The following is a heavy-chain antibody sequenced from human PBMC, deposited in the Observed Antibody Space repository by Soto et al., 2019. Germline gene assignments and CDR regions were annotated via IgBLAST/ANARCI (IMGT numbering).Heavy chain of an antibody. J-gene: IGHJ4*02. V-gene: IGHV3-53*01. CDR2: IYSGGST. CDR3: ARDRTREVVLEN. CDR1: GFTVSSNY. Sequence: GGSLRLSCAASGFTVSSNYRSWVRQAPGKGLEWVSVIYSGGSTCYADSVKGRFTISRDNSKNTLYLQMNSLRAEDTAVYYCARDRTREVVLENWGQGTLVTVYS. D-gene: IGHD2-15*01.